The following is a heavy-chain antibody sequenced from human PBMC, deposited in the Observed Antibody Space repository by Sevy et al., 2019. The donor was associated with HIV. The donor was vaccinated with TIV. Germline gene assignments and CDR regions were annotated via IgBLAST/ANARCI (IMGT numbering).Heavy chain of an antibody. D-gene: IGHD6-13*01. J-gene: IGHJ4*02. V-gene: IGHV3-30*02. Sequence: GGSLRLSCAASGFTFSSYAMHWVRQAPGKGLEWVAFIRYDGSNKYYEDSVKGRFTISRDNSKNTLYLQMNSLRAEDTAVYYCAKDIDRRTIAAIVYFDYWGQGTLVTVSS. CDR2: IRYDGSNK. CDR1: GFTFSSYA. CDR3: AKDIDRRTIAAIVYFDY.